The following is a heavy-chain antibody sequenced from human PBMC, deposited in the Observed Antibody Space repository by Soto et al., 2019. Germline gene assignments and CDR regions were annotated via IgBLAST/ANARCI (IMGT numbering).Heavy chain of an antibody. Sequence: EVQLVESGGGLVQPGGSLRLSCAASGFTFSSYWMSWVRQAPGKGLEWVANIKQDGSEKYYVDSGKGRFTISRDNAKNSLYLHMNSLRAEDTAVYYCARVSLEDFCSGYYPDYWGQGTLVTVSS. CDR1: GFTFSSYW. V-gene: IGHV3-7*05. J-gene: IGHJ4*02. CDR2: IKQDGSEK. D-gene: IGHD3-3*01. CDR3: ARVSLEDFCSGYYPDY.